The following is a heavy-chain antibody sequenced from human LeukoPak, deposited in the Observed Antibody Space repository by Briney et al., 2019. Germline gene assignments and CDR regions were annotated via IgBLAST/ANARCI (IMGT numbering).Heavy chain of an antibody. CDR3: ARPRPSMDV. CDR2: ISSSSSTI. CDR1: GFTFSTFG. Sequence: GGSLRLSCAASGFTFSTFGMNWVRQAPAKGLEWVSYISSSSSTIYYADSVKGRFTISRDNAKNSLYLQMNSLRDEDTAVYYCARPRPSMDVWGQGTTVTVSS. V-gene: IGHV3-48*02. J-gene: IGHJ6*02.